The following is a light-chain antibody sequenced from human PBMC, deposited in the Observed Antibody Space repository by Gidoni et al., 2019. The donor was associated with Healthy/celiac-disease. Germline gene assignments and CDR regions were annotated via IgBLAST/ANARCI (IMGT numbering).Light chain of an antibody. CDR2: DVS. Sequence: QSALTQPASVAGSPGQSHTISCTGTSSDVGGYNYVSWYQQHPGKAPQLMIYDVSNRPSGVSNRFSGSKSGNTASLTISGLQAEDEADYYCSSYTSSSTLGVFGGGTKLTVL. CDR3: SSYTSSSTLGV. CDR1: SSDVGGYNY. V-gene: IGLV2-14*03. J-gene: IGLJ2*01.